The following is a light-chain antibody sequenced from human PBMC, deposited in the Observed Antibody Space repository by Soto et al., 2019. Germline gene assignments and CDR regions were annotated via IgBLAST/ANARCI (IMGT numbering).Light chain of an antibody. CDR3: CSYAASYTS. Sequence: QSVLAQPRSVSGSPGQSVTISCTGTSSDGGGYNYVAWYQQHPGKAPKLMSYDVSKRPSGVPDRFSGSKSGNTASLTISGLQAEDEADYYRCSYAASYTSFGTGTTVTVL. V-gene: IGLV2-11*01. J-gene: IGLJ1*01. CDR1: SSDGGGYNY. CDR2: DVS.